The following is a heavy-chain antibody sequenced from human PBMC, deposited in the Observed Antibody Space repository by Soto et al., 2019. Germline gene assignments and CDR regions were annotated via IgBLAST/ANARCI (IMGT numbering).Heavy chain of an antibody. V-gene: IGHV3-64*01. Sequence: EVQLVESGGGLVQPGGSLRLSCAASGFTFSSYAMHWVRQAPGKGLEYVSAISSNGGSTYYANSVKGRFTISRDNSKNTLYLQMGSLRAEDMAVYYCARDFSSGWYDYWGQGTLVTVSS. CDR2: ISSNGGST. D-gene: IGHD6-19*01. CDR1: GFTFSSYA. J-gene: IGHJ4*02. CDR3: ARDFSSGWYDY.